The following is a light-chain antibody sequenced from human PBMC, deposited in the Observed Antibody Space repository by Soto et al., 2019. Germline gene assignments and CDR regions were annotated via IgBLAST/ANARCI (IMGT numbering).Light chain of an antibody. CDR2: DAS. Sequence: ESVVTQSPATLSFCPREKATLSCRASHSVNIYLAWYQQKPGQAPRLLIYDASIRATGIPARFSGSGSGTDFTLTISSLEPEDFAVYYCQHRSGFTFAPGTKVDIK. J-gene: IGKJ3*01. CDR1: HSVNIY. V-gene: IGKV3-11*01. CDR3: QHRSGFT.